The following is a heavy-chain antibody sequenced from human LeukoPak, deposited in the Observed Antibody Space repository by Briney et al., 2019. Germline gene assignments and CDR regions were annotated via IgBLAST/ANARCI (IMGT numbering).Heavy chain of an antibody. Sequence: GESLKISCKGSGYGFTSYWIGWVRQMPGKGLEWMGIIYPGDSDTRYSPSFQGQVTISADKSISTAYLQWSSLKASDTAMYYCARGHTVTTPQGAFDIWGQGTMVTVSS. D-gene: IGHD4-11*01. CDR1: GYGFTSYW. V-gene: IGHV5-51*01. CDR2: IYPGDSDT. J-gene: IGHJ3*02. CDR3: ARGHTVTTPQGAFDI.